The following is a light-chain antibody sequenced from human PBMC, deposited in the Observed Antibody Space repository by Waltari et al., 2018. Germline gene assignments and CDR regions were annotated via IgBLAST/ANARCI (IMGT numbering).Light chain of an antibody. Sequence: QSVLTQPPSVSGTPGQRVTISCSGSSSNIGSNNVIWYQQLPGTAPKLLIYANNPRPPAVPDRVSVSTSGTAASLAISGLQPEAEADYSCAAWDASLEGWVFGGGTKLTVL. J-gene: IGLJ3*02. CDR1: SSNIGSNN. CDR2: ANN. CDR3: AAWDASLEGWV. V-gene: IGLV1-44*01.